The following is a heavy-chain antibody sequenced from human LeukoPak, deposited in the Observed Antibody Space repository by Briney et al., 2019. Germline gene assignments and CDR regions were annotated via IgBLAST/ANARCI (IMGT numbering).Heavy chain of an antibody. Sequence: GGSLRLSCAASGFTVSSNYMSWVRQAPGKGLEWVSVIYSGGSTYYADSVRVRFTISRDNSKNTLYLQMNSLRAEDTAVYYCAKEERRFLEWLLSPADYWGQGTLVTVSS. CDR2: IYSGGST. CDR3: AKEERRFLEWLLSPADY. J-gene: IGHJ4*02. CDR1: GFTVSSNY. V-gene: IGHV3-53*01. D-gene: IGHD3-3*01.